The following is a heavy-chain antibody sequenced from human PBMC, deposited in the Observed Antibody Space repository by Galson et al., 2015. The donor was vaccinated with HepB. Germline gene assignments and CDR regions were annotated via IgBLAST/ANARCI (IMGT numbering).Heavy chain of an antibody. CDR1: GFTFGDYA. J-gene: IGHJ4*01. D-gene: IGHD6-13*01. CDR2: ISWNSGHS. CDR3: VKDVDPFLGVAAAGWFEN. V-gene: IGHV3-9*01. Sequence: SLRLSCATSGFTFGDYAMHWVRQAPGKGLEWVSGISWNSGHSAYLDSVKGRFTISRDNAKNSLYLQLNSLTSEDTALYFCVKDVDPFLGVAAAGWFENWGQEPRSPSPQ.